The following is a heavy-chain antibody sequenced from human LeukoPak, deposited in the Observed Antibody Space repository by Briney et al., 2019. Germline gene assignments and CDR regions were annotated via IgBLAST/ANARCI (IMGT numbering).Heavy chain of an antibody. J-gene: IGHJ4*02. D-gene: IGHD3-10*01. CDR3: AKSVPAIRGEIDY. V-gene: IGHV3-30*02. CDR1: GFTLSQYG. CDR2: LRFDGGDQ. Sequence: GGSLRLSCVASGFTLSQYGMHWFRQAPGKGLEWVAFLRFDGGDQSYADSVKGRFTISRDNSKNTLYLQMNSLRAEDTAVYYCAKSVPAIRGEIDYWGQGTLVTVSS.